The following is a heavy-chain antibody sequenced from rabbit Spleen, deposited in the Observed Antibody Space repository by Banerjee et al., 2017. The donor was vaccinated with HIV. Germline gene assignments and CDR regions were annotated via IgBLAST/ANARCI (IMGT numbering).Heavy chain of an antibody. CDR3: ARGSATMTMVITGFYLNL. CDR1: GFSFSSSYW. CDR2: IYPGSSTST. J-gene: IGHJ4*01. Sequence: QSLEESGGDLVKAGASLTLTCTASGFSFSSSYWICWVRQAPGKGLEWIACIYPGSSTSTYYANWAKGRLTISKASSTTVTLQMTSLTVADTATYFCARGSATMTMVITGFYLNLWGPGTLVTVS. V-gene: IGHV1S40*01. D-gene: IGHD2-1*01.